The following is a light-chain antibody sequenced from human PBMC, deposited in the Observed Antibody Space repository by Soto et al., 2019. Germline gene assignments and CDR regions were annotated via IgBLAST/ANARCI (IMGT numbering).Light chain of an antibody. CDR1: SSDVGGYNY. Sequence: QSVLTQPASVSGSPGQSITISCTGTSSDVGGYNYVSWYQQHPGKAPKLMIYDVSNRPSGVSNRFSGSKSGNTASLTISGLQTEDESDYYCSSYKGSSTYVFGTGTKDTDL. J-gene: IGLJ1*01. CDR2: DVS. CDR3: SSYKGSSTYV. V-gene: IGLV2-14*03.